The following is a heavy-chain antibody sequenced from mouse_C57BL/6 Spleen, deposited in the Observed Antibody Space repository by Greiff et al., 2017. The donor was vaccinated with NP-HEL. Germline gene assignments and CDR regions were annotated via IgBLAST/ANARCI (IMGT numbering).Heavy chain of an antibody. V-gene: IGHV1-55*01. CDR1: GYTFTSYW. D-gene: IGHD2-3*01. CDR2: IYPGSGST. CDR3: ARFDGTDAMDY. Sequence: VQLQQPGAELVKPGASVKMSCKASGYTFTSYWITWVKQRPGQGLEWIGDIYPGSGSTNYNETFTRKATLTVDTSSSTAYMQLSSLTSEDSAVYYCARFDGTDAMDYWGQGTSVTVSS. J-gene: IGHJ4*01.